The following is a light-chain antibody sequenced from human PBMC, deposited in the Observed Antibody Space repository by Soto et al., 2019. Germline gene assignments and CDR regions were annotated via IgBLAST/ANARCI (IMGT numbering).Light chain of an antibody. CDR2: DAS. V-gene: IGKV1-5*01. CDR1: QRISVA. J-gene: IGKJ4*01. CDR3: QQYATDSA. Sequence: DIQMTQSPSTLSASVGDRVTITCRASQRISVALAWYQQKPGKAPKVLIYDASTLESGVPSRFSGSGSGTDFTITITSLQPGDFATYFCQQYATDSAFGGGTKVEI.